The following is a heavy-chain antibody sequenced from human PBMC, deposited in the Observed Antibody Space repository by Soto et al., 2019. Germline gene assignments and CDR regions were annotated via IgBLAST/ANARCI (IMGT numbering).Heavy chain of an antibody. V-gene: IGHV3-33*01. Sequence: QVQLVESGGGVVQPGRSLRLSCAVSGFTFSSYGMHWVRQAPGKGLEWVAVIWYDGSNKYYADSVKGRFTISGDNSKNTQFLRMSSLRAEDTAVYYCASASPRIIWNYSGAYYDMDVWGQGTTVTVSS. CDR2: IWYDGSNK. CDR3: ASASPRIIWNYSGAYYDMDV. D-gene: IGHD1-7*01. J-gene: IGHJ6*02. CDR1: GFTFSSYG.